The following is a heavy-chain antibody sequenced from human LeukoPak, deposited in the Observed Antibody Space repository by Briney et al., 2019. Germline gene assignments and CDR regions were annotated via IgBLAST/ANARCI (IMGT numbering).Heavy chain of an antibody. J-gene: IGHJ4*02. CDR2: ISYDGSNK. V-gene: IGHV3-30*03. CDR1: GFTFSSYG. CDR3: ARDSSLDY. Sequence: GGSLRLSCVASGFTFSSYGMHWVRQAPGKGLEWVAVISYDGSNKYYADSVKGRFTISRDNSKNTLYLQMNSLRAEDTAVYYCARDSSLDYWGQGTLVTVSS.